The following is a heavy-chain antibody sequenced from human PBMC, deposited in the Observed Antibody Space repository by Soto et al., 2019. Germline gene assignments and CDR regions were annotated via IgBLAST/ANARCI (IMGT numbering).Heavy chain of an antibody. Sequence: EVQLVESGGGLVKPGGSLRLSCAASGFTFSSYSMNWVRQAPGKGLEWVSSISSSSSYIYYADSVKGRFTISRDNAKNSLYLEMNSLRAEDTAVYYCARDVGATGAGKDPFDYWGQGTLVTVSS. CDR1: GFTFSSYS. J-gene: IGHJ4*02. D-gene: IGHD6-19*01. CDR3: ARDVGATGAGKDPFDY. V-gene: IGHV3-21*01. CDR2: ISSSSSYI.